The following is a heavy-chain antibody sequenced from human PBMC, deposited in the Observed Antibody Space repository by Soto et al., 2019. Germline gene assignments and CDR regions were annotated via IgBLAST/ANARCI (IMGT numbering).Heavy chain of an antibody. V-gene: IGHV1-18*01. CDR1: GYTFTSYG. CDR2: ISAYNGNT. CDR3: ARAPKATVVIGDY. D-gene: IGHD2-21*01. Sequence: QVQLVQSGAEVKKPGASVKVSCKASGYTFTSYGISWVRQAPGQGLEWMGWISAYNGNTNYAQKLQGRVTMTTDTSTSTAYVELQRLRSDETAVYYCARAPKATVVIGDYWGQGTLVTVSS. J-gene: IGHJ4*02.